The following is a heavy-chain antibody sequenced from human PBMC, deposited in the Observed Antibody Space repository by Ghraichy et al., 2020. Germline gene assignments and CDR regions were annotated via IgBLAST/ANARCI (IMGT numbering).Heavy chain of an antibody. J-gene: IGHJ4*02. V-gene: IGHV3-21*01. CDR1: GFTFRSYN. CDR3: VPTLTVTTPFDY. CDR2: ISSSSTYI. D-gene: IGHD4-11*01. Sequence: GESLNISCAASGFTFRSYNMNWVRQAPGKGLEWVSSISSSSTYIYYADSVKGRFTISRDNAKNSLYLQMNSLRAEDTAVYYCVPTLTVTTPFDYWGQGTLVTVSS.